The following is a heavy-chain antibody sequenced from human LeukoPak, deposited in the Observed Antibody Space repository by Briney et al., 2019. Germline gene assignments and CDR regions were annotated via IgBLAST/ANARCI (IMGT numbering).Heavy chain of an antibody. V-gene: IGHV4-59*01. CDR3: ARVPNSGWYYFDY. D-gene: IGHD6-19*01. CDR2: IYYSGST. CDR1: GGSISSYY. J-gene: IGHJ4*02. Sequence: KPSETLSLTCTVSGGSISSYYWNWIRQPPGKGLVWIGYIYYSGSTNYNPSLKSRVTISVGTSKNQFSLKLSSVTAADTAVYYCARVPNSGWYYFDYWGQGTLVTVSS.